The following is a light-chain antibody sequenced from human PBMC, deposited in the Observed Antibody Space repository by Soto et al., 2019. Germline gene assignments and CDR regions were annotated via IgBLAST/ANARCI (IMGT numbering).Light chain of an antibody. J-gene: IGLJ7*01. CDR3: AAWDDDLHVWL. Sequence: QSVLTQPPSVSATPGQGVILSCSGGDSNIGSTAVNWYQQLPGTAPRLLIYSSNQRPSGVPDRISGSKSGTSASLAISGLQSEDEADYYCAAWDDDLHVWLFGGGTQLT. CDR1: DSNIGSTA. V-gene: IGLV1-44*01. CDR2: SSN.